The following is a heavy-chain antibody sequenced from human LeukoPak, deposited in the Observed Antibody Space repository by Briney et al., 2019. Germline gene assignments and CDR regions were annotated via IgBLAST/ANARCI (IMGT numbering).Heavy chain of an antibody. J-gene: IGHJ3*02. CDR1: GGSISSGGYS. V-gene: IGHV4-30-2*01. CDR3: ARESSVFGPSVYSGSAGAFDI. D-gene: IGHD1-26*01. Sequence: PSQTLSLTCAVSGGSISSGGYSWSWIRQPPGKGLKWIGYIYHSGSTYYNPSLKSRVTISVDRSKNQFSLKLSSVTAADTAVYYCARESSVFGPSVYSGSAGAFDIWGQGTMVTVSS. CDR2: IYHSGST.